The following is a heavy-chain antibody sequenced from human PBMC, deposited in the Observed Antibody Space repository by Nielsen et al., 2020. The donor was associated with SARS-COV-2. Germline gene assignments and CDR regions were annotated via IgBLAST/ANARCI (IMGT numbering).Heavy chain of an antibody. Sequence: GESLKISCKASGYSFTNYWIGWVRQMPGKGLEWMGVISHGDSDTRYSPAFQGQVTISADQSITTAYLQWSSLKAPDTAIYYCARQGRFCSRTTCSRNYLDSWGQGTLVTVSS. CDR1: GYSFTNYW. CDR2: ISHGDSDT. CDR3: ARQGRFCSRTTCSRNYLDS. D-gene: IGHD2-2*01. J-gene: IGHJ5*01. V-gene: IGHV5-51*01.